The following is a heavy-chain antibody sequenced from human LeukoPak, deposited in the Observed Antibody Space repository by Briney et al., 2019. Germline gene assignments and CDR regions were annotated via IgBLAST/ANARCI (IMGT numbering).Heavy chain of an antibody. CDR2: MHPGESEI. V-gene: IGHV5-51*01. CDR1: GYSFTNYW. J-gene: IGHJ5*02. D-gene: IGHD5/OR15-5a*01. CDR3: AKTIASLGSGARYFDP. Sequence: GESLKISCKASGYSFTNYWIAWVRQKPGKGLEWMGIMHPGESEINYSPSFEGQVTISADTSISTAYLEWYSLNASDSAIYYCAKTIASLGSGARYFDPWGQGTMITVSS.